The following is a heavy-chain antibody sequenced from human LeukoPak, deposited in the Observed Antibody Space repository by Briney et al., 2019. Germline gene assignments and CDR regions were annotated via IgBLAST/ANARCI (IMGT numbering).Heavy chain of an antibody. J-gene: IGHJ4*02. Sequence: GGSLRLSCAASGFTFSNAWMTWVRQAPGKGLEWVGRIKSKTDGGTTNYAEPVKGRFTVSRDDSKNTLYLQMNTLKTEDTAVYYCILASAGPAYWGQGTLVTVSS. CDR1: GFTFSNAW. V-gene: IGHV3-15*01. CDR2: IKSKTDGGTT. CDR3: ILASAGPAY. D-gene: IGHD6-13*01.